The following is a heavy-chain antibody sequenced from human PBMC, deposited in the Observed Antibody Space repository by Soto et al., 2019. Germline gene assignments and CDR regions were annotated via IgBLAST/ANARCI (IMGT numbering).Heavy chain of an antibody. D-gene: IGHD3-22*01. Sequence: GASVKVSCKASGGTFSSYAISWVRQAPGQGLEWMGGIIPIFGTANYAQKFQGRVTITADESTSTAYMELSSLRSEDTAVYYCARIPYYDSSGYYYGSQSFDYWGQGTLVTVSS. CDR3: ARIPYYDSSGYYYGSQSFDY. CDR2: IIPIFGTA. V-gene: IGHV1-69*13. CDR1: GGTFSSYA. J-gene: IGHJ4*02.